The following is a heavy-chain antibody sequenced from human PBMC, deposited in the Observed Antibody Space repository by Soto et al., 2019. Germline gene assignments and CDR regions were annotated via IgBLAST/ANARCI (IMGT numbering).Heavy chain of an antibody. V-gene: IGHV3-23*01. CDR1: GFTFSSYV. CDR2: ISGSGGST. J-gene: IGHJ4*02. CDR3: ANLRDYYDSSGYYFDY. Sequence: EVQLLESGGGLVQPGGSLRLSCAASGFTFSSYVMSWVRQAPGKGLEWVSAISGSGGSTYYADSVKGRFTISRDNSKNTLYLQMNSLRAEDTAVYYCANLRDYYDSSGYYFDYWGQGTLVTVSS. D-gene: IGHD3-22*01.